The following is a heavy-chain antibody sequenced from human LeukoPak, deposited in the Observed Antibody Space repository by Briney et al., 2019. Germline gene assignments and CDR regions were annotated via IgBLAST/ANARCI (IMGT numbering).Heavy chain of an antibody. CDR3: ARDTYSGSDY. CDR2: ISSSGSTI. V-gene: IGHV3-48*04. J-gene: IGHJ4*02. CDR1: GFTFSSYS. D-gene: IGHD3-10*01. Sequence: PGGSLRLSXAASGFTFSSYSMNWVRQAPGKGLEWVSYISSSGSTIYYADSVKGRFTISRDNAKNSLYLQMNSLRAEDTAVYYCARDTYSGSDYWGQGTLVTVSS.